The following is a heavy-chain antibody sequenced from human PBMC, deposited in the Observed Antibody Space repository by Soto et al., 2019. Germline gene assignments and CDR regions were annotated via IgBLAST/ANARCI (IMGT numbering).Heavy chain of an antibody. D-gene: IGHD5-12*01. CDR3: ARGAIVATTNYYYYGMDV. V-gene: IGHV3-21*01. Sequence: PIVSCASSGFTFSSYRMNWVRQAPGKGLEWVSSISSSSSYIYYADSVKGRFTISRDNAKNSLYLQMNSLRAEDTAVYYCARGAIVATTNYYYYGMDVWGQGTTVSVTS. CDR1: GFTFSSYR. CDR2: ISSSSSYI. J-gene: IGHJ6*02.